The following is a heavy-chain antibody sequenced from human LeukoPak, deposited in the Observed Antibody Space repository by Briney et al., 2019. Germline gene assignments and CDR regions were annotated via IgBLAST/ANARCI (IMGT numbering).Heavy chain of an antibody. D-gene: IGHD3-16*01. CDR1: GFKFGDFW. CDR3: VRDSRPGGAMGLYHNFDH. Sequence: GGSLRLSCAASGFKFGDFWMAWVRQTPGKGLEWVADIREDGSEKYYVDSVKGRFTISRDNNKNSLYLQMNSLRGDDTAVYFCVRDSRPGGAMGLYHNFDHWGLGTLVTVSS. J-gene: IGHJ4*02. CDR2: IREDGSEK. V-gene: IGHV3-7*01.